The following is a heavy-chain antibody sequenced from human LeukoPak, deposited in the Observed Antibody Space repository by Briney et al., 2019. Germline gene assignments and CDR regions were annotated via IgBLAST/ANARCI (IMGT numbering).Heavy chain of an antibody. CDR3: ARDPGPMTTVSGMDV. CDR1: GFTFSSYS. CDR2: ISSSSSYI. Sequence: PGGSLRLSCAASGFTFSSYSMNWVRQAPGKGLEWVSSISSSSSYIYYADSVKGRFTISRDNAKNSLYLQMNSLRAEDTAVYYCARDPGPMTTVSGMDVWGQGTTVTVSS. D-gene: IGHD4-11*01. V-gene: IGHV3-21*01. J-gene: IGHJ6*02.